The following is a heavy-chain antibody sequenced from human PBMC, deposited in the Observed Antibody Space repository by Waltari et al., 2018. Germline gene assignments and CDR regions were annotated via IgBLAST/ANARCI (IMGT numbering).Heavy chain of an antibody. V-gene: IGHV1-8*03. D-gene: IGHD1-1*01. J-gene: IGHJ6*03. CDR2: MNPNSGNT. CDR1: GYTFTSYD. Sequence: QVQLVQSGSEVKKPGASVKVSCKASGYTFTSYDINWVRQATGQGLEWMGWMNPNSGNTGYAQKLQGRVTITRNTSISTAYMELSSLRSEDTAVYYCARGITTGPFYYYYYMDVWGKGTTVTVSS. CDR3: ARGITTGPFYYYYYMDV.